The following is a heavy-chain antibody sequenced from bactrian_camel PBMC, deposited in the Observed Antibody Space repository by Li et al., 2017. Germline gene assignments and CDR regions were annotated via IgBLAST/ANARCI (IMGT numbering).Heavy chain of an antibody. V-gene: IGHV3S61*01. J-gene: IGHJ4*01. Sequence: HVQLVESGGDSVQSGGSLRLSCSVSGYTYNCIGWFRQVPGQEREGVASIVRGTGTSFYADSVKGRFTISRDNARNTLTLYLQMNSLKPEDTAVYYCAVGTSLYDLQRARPKYWGQGTQVTVS. CDR1: GYTYNC. CDR3: AVGTSLYDLQRARPKY. CDR2: IVRGTGTS. D-gene: IGHD5*01.